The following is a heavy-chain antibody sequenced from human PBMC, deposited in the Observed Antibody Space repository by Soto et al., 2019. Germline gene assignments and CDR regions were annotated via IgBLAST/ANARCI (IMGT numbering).Heavy chain of an antibody. D-gene: IGHD6-13*01. CDR2: ISYDGSNK. CDR3: ARLPEASGYSQLPPDH. Sequence: GGSLRLSCAASGFTFSSYGMHWVRQAPGKGLEWVAVISYDGSNKYYADSVKGRFTISRDNSKNTLYLQMNSLRAEDTAVYYCARLPEASGYSQLPPDHWGQGTLVTVSS. CDR1: GFTFSSYG. J-gene: IGHJ4*02. V-gene: IGHV3-30*03.